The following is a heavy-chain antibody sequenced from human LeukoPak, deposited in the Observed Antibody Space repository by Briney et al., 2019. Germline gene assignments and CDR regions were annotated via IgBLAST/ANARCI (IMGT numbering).Heavy chain of an antibody. V-gene: IGHV5-51*01. D-gene: IGHD5-18*01. Sequence: GESLNVSCKASGYSFTNYWIGWVRQMPGKGLEWMGIIYPGDSDTRYSPSFQGRVTISADKSNTTAYLHWSSLRASDTAMYYCARGGEWIQLSSPFDFWGQGTLVTVSS. CDR3: ARGGEWIQLSSPFDF. CDR1: GYSFTNYW. CDR2: IYPGDSDT. J-gene: IGHJ4*02.